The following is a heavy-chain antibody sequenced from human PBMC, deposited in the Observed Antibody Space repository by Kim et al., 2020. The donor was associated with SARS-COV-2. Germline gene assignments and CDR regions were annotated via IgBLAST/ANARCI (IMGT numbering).Heavy chain of an antibody. D-gene: IGHD6-6*01. J-gene: IGHJ4*02. Sequence: SETLSLTCAVYGGSFSGYYWSWIRQPPGKGLEWIGEINHSGSTNYNPSLTSRVTISVDTSKNQFSLKLSPVTAAATAAYYCARTPEYSCSKTFDYWGQGTLVTVSS. CDR2: INHSGST. CDR1: GGSFSGYY. V-gene: IGHV4-34*01. CDR3: ARTPEYSCSKTFDY.